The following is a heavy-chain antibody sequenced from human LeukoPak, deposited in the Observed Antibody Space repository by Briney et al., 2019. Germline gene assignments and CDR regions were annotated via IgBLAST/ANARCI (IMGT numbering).Heavy chain of an antibody. J-gene: IGHJ6*02. V-gene: IGHV3-30*18. CDR2: ISYDGSNK. CDR1: GFTFSSYG. Sequence: GGSLRLSCAASGFTFSSYGMHWVRQAPGKGLEWVAVISYDGSNKYYADSVKGRFTISRDNSKNTLYLQMNSVRAEATAGYYCAKDIPRLDYCSSTSWSRSMDFGGQGPTVPVSS. D-gene: IGHD2-2*01. CDR3: AKDIPRLDYCSSTSWSRSMDF.